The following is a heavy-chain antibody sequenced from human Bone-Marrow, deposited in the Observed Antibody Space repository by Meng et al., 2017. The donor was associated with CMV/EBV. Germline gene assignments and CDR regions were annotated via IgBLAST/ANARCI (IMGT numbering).Heavy chain of an antibody. CDR2: ISAYNGNT. D-gene: IGHD5-24*01. CDR1: GYTFTSYG. CDR3: ARGTIRDFSALS. Sequence: ASVKVSCKASGYTFTSYGISWVRQAPGQGLEWMGWISAYNGNTNYAQKLQGRVTMTTDTSTSTVYMELRSLRSDDTAVYYCARGTIRDFSALSWCQGPLVTVSS. J-gene: IGHJ5*02. V-gene: IGHV1-18*01.